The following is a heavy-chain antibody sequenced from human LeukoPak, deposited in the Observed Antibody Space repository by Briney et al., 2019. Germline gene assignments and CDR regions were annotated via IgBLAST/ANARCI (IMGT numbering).Heavy chain of an antibody. J-gene: IGHJ6*02. D-gene: IGHD3-22*01. V-gene: IGHV1-2*02. CDR3: ARGDYYDSSGYYYSLIYYYYGMDV. Sequence: ASVKVSCKASGYTFTGYYMHWVRQAPGQGLEWMGWINPNSGGTNYAQKFQGRVTMTRDTSISTAYMELSRLRSDDTAVYYCARGDYYDSSGYYYSLIYYYYGMDVWGQGTTVTVSS. CDR1: GYTFTGYY. CDR2: INPNSGGT.